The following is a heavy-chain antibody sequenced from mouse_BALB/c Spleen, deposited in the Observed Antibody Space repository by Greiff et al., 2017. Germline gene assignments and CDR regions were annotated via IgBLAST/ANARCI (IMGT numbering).Heavy chain of an antibody. D-gene: IGHD2-1*01. CDR1: GFTFTDYY. CDR3: ARRHYGNYFDY. J-gene: IGHJ2*01. V-gene: IGHV7-3*02. Sequence: EVKLMESGGGLVQPGGSLRLSCATSGFTFTDYYMSWVRQPPGKALEWLGFIRNKANGYTTEYSASVKGRFTISRDNSQSILYLQMNTLRAEDSATYYCARRHYGNYFDYWGQGTTLTVSS. CDR2: IRNKANGYTT.